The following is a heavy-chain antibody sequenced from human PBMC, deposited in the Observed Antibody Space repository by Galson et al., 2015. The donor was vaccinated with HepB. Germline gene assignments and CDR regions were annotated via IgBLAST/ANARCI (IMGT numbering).Heavy chain of an antibody. V-gene: IGHV3-30*09. J-gene: IGHJ3*01. CDR2: ISYDGRNQ. CDR3: ARTDYSSIWYRGTFDV. CDR1: GLALNAYT. Sequence: SLRLSCAASGLALNAYTLHWVRQTPGKGLEWVAAISYDGRNQHYPESVKGRFAISRDNAKNTLYLQMNSLGVEDTAVYYCARTDYSSIWYRGTFDVWGQGTMVIVSA. D-gene: IGHD6-13*01.